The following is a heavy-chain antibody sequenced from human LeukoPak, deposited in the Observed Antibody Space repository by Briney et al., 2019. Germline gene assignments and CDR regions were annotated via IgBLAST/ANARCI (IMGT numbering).Heavy chain of an antibody. J-gene: IGHJ1*01. CDR1: GFTFSDYY. CDR3: ARDTDYYGSGRHGYFDH. D-gene: IGHD3-10*01. CDR2: IYSGGST. Sequence: GGSLRLSCAASGFTFSDYYVSWIRQTPEKGLEWVSLIYSGGSTYYADSVKGRFTISRDNSKNTLHLQMNSLRAEDTAVYYCARDTDYYGSGRHGYFDHWGQGTLVTVSS. V-gene: IGHV3-66*01.